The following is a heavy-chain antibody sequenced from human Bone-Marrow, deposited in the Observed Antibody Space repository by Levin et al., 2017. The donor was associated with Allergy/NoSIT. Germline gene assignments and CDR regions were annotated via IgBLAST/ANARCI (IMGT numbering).Heavy chain of an antibody. D-gene: IGHD5-12*01. Sequence: PGGSLRLSCTSSRIIFANYAMSWVRQAPGKGLEWVSGISGSARDTYYADSVKGRFTISRDNSQNRLFLKMKRLGAEDSAVYYCAESKMDFAGATESFDYWGQGTLVNVSS. V-gene: IGHV3-23*01. CDR2: ISGSARDT. J-gene: IGHJ4*02. CDR1: RIIFANYA. CDR3: AESKMDFAGATESFDY.